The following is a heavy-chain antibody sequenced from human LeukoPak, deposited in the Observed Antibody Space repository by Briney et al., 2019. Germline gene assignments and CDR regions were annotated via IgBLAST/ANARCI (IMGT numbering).Heavy chain of an antibody. Sequence: SETLSLTCTVSGYSISSGYYWGWIRQPPGKGLEWIGSIYHSGSTNYNPSLKSRVTISVDTSKNQFSLKLSSVTAADTAVYYCARISGGSGSYYYFDYWGQGTLVTVSS. D-gene: IGHD1-26*01. CDR3: ARISGGSGSYYYFDY. CDR2: IYHSGST. V-gene: IGHV4-38-2*02. J-gene: IGHJ4*02. CDR1: GYSISSGYY.